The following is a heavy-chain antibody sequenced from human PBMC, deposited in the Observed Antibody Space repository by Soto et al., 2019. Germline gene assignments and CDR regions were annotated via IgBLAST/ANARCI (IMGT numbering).Heavy chain of an antibody. CDR1: GGTFSSYA. CDR2: IIPIFGTA. D-gene: IGHD6-6*01. J-gene: IGHJ4*02. Sequence: QVQLVQSGAEVKKPGSSVKVSCKASGGTFSSYAISWVRQAPGQGLEWMGGIIPIFGTANYAQKLQGRVTITADESTSTAYMERSSLRSVDTAVYYCVRRIAARALDYWGQGTLVTVSS. V-gene: IGHV1-69*01. CDR3: VRRIAARALDY.